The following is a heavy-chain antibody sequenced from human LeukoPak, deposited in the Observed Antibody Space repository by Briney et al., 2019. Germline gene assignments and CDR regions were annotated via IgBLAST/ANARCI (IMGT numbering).Heavy chain of an antibody. D-gene: IGHD3-10*01. V-gene: IGHV3-30*03. CDR3: ARESGSGSQIDY. Sequence: GGSLRVSCAASGFTFSNYGMHWVRQAPGKGLEWVAVISYDGSNKYYADSVKGRFSISRDNSKNTLYLQMNSLRAEDTAVYYCARESGSGSQIDYWGQGTLVTVSS. J-gene: IGHJ4*02. CDR1: GFTFSNYG. CDR2: ISYDGSNK.